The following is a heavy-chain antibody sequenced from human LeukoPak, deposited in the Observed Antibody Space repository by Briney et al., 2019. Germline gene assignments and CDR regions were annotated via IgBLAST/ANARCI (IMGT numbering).Heavy chain of an antibody. Sequence: ASVKVSCKASGYTFTTYYIHWVRQAPGQGLEWMGIISPSGGSTSYAQKFQGRVTMTRDTSTSTVYMELSSLRSEDTAVCYCTRTCYYDSSGYYYGRDAFDIWGQGTMVTVSS. V-gene: IGHV1-46*01. D-gene: IGHD3-22*01. CDR2: ISPSGGST. J-gene: IGHJ3*02. CDR3: TRTCYYDSSGYYYGRDAFDI. CDR1: GYTFTTYY.